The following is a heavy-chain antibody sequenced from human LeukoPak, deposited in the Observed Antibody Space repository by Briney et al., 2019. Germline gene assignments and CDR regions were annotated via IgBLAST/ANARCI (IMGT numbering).Heavy chain of an antibody. CDR2: IYYSGST. D-gene: IGHD2-2*01. J-gene: IGHJ5*02. V-gene: IGHV4-39*07. Sequence: PSETLSLTCTVSGGSISSSSYYWGWIRQPPGKGLEWIGSIYYSGSTYYNPSLKSRVIISVDTSKKQFSLKLSSVTAADTAVYYCARDICRSSTSCSSAPLNWFDPWGQGTLVTVSS. CDR1: GGSISSSSYY. CDR3: ARDICRSSTSCSSAPLNWFDP.